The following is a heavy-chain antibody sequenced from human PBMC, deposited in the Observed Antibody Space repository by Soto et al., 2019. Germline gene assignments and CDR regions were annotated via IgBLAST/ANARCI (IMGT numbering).Heavy chain of an antibody. CDR3: ARVGSQWRLAYYFDY. V-gene: IGHV3-33*01. D-gene: IGHD2-15*01. CDR1: GFTFSSYG. CDR2: IWYDGSNK. Sequence: QVQLVESGGGVVQPGRSLRLSCAASGFTFSSYGMHWVRQAPGKGLEWVAVIWYDGSNKYYADSVKGRFTISRDNSKNTLYLQMNSLRAEDTAVYYCARVGSQWRLAYYFDYWGQGTLVTVSS. J-gene: IGHJ4*02.